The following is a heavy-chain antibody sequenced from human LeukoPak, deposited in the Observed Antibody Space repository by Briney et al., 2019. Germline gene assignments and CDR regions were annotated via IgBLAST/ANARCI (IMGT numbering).Heavy chain of an antibody. V-gene: IGHV1-8*03. J-gene: IGHJ3*02. D-gene: IGHD3-10*01. CDR1: GYTFTSYD. Sequence: GASVKVSCKASGYTFTSYDINWVRQATGQGLEWMGWMNPNSGNTGYAQRFQGRVTITRNTSTSTAYMELSSLRSEDTAVYYCAREKVRGHAFDIWGQGTMVTVSP. CDR2: MNPNSGNT. CDR3: AREKVRGHAFDI.